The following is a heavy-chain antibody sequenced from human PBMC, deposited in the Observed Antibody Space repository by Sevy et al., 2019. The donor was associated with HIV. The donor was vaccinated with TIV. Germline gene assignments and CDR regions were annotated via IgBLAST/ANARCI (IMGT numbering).Heavy chain of an antibody. Sequence: GGSLRLSCAASGFTFSSYFMHWVRQAPGKGLEWVALIWDVGTIKYYADSVKGRFTISRDNSKDTLFLQMNSLTPEDTAVYYCARGGGYCGGDCYSIDYWGQGALVTVSS. CDR2: IWDVGTIK. J-gene: IGHJ4*02. CDR1: GFTFSSYF. CDR3: ARGGGYCGGDCYSIDY. D-gene: IGHD2-21*02. V-gene: IGHV3-33*08.